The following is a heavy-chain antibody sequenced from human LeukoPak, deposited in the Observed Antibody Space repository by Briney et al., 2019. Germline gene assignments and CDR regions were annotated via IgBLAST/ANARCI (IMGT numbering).Heavy chain of an antibody. Sequence: SETLPLTCAVSGGSISSGGYSWSWIRQPPGKGLEWIGYIYHSGSTYYNPSLKSRVTISVDRSKNQFSLKLSSVTAADTAVYYCARDRMGFNWFDLWGQGTLVTVSS. J-gene: IGHJ5*02. D-gene: IGHD1-26*01. V-gene: IGHV4-30-2*01. CDR1: GGSISSGGYS. CDR2: IYHSGST. CDR3: ARDRMGFNWFDL.